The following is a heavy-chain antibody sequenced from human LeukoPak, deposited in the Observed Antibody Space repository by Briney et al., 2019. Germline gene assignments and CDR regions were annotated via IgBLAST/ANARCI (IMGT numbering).Heavy chain of an antibody. CDR2: IYYSGST. V-gene: IGHV4-61*01. CDR1: GGSISSGSYY. CDR3: ARVVLGAVAGTFDY. J-gene: IGHJ4*02. D-gene: IGHD6-19*01. Sequence: SETLSLTCTVPGGSISSGSYYWSWIRQPPGKGLEWIGYIYYSGSTNYNPSLKSRVTISVDTSKNQFSLKLSSVTAADTAVYYCARVVLGAVAGTFDYWGQGTLVTVSS.